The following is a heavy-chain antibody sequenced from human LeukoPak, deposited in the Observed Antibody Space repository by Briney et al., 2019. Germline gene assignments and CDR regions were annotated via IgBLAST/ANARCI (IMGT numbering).Heavy chain of an antibody. V-gene: IGHV3-30-3*01. J-gene: IGHJ3*02. Sequence: GGSLRLSCAASGFTFSSYAMHWVRQAPGKGLEWVAVISYDGSNKYYADSVKGRFTISRDNSKNTLYLQMNSLGAEDTAVYYCARPLDYGDYLNAFDIWGQGTMVTVSS. CDR3: ARPLDYGDYLNAFDI. CDR2: ISYDGSNK. CDR1: GFTFSSYA. D-gene: IGHD4-17*01.